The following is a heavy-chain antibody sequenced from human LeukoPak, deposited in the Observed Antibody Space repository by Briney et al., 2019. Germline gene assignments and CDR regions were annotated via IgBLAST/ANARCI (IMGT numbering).Heavy chain of an antibody. V-gene: IGHV3-7*04. CDR3: ARDPYDRSWGPCYFDL. J-gene: IGHJ4*02. CDR2: INQDGSDK. CDR1: GSTSITFS. D-gene: IGHD3-22*01. Sequence: PGGSLRLACAPSGSTSITFSMSAVRQAPGKGLEWVANINQDGSDKYYVDSVKGRFTITRDNAKNSLYLQMNSLRAEDTAVYYCARDPYDRSWGPCYFDLWAQGNLVTVSS.